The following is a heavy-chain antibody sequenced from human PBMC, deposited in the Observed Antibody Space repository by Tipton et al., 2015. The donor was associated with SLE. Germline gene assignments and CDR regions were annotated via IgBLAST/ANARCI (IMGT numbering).Heavy chain of an antibody. Sequence: RSLRLSCATSGFSFGDNAMSWVRQAPGKGLEWVGLIRSKVYGGTTEYAASVEGRFTISRDDSKRIAYLQMNSLKSEDTGLYYCTRAGGGWYSAFDIWGQGTTVTVSS. CDR2: IRSKVYGGTT. CDR1: GFSFGDNA. V-gene: IGHV3-49*04. D-gene: IGHD6-19*01. CDR3: TRAGGGWYSAFDI. J-gene: IGHJ3*02.